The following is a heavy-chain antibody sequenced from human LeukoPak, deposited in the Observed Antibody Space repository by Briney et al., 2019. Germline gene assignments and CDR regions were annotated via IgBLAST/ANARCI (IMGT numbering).Heavy chain of an antibody. V-gene: IGHV4-39*07. J-gene: IGHJ5*02. CDR3: ARDRDSSGYLNWSDP. CDR2: INHSGST. D-gene: IGHD3-22*01. Sequence: PSETLSLTCTVSGGSISSSSYYWGWIRQPPGKGLEWIGEINHSGSTNYNPSLKSRVTISVDTSKNQFSLKLSSVTAADTAVYYCARDRDSSGYLNWSDPWGQGTLVTVSS. CDR1: GGSISSSSYY.